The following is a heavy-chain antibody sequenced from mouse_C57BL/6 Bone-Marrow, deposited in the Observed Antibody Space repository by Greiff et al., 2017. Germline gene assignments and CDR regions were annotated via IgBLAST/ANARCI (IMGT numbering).Heavy chain of an antibody. CDR2: IYPRSGNT. D-gene: IGHD1-1*01. Sequence: VQGVESGAELARPGASVKLSCKASGYTFTSYGISWVKQRTGQGLEWIGEIYPRSGNTYYNEKFKGKATLTADKSSSTAYMELRSLTSEDSAVYFCALITTVVAFGYWGQGTTLTVSS. V-gene: IGHV1-81*01. J-gene: IGHJ2*01. CDR1: GYTFTSYG. CDR3: ALITTVVAFGY.